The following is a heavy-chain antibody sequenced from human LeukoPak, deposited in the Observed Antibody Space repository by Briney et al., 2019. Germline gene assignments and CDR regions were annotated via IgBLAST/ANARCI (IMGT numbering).Heavy chain of an antibody. CDR2: ISGSGGST. V-gene: IGHV3-23*01. CDR3: ATPSFLAVAGDQNDY. J-gene: IGHJ4*02. CDR1: GFTFSSYA. D-gene: IGHD6-19*01. Sequence: GGSLRLSCAASGFTFSSYAMSWVRQAPGKGLEWVSAISGSGGSTYYADSVKGRITISRDNSKNTLYLQMNSLRAEDTAVYYCATPSFLAVAGDQNDYWGQGTLVTVSS.